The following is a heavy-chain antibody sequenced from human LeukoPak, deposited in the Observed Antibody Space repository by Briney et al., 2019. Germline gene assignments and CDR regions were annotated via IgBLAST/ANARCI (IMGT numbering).Heavy chain of an antibody. D-gene: IGHD1-26*01. CDR1: GGTFSSYA. CDR2: IIPIFGTA. CDR3: ARDHIGGSYSYWYFDL. J-gene: IGHJ2*01. V-gene: IGHV1-69*13. Sequence: SVKVSCKASGGTFSSYAISWVRQAPGQGLEWRGGIIPIFGTANYAQKFQGRATITADESTSTAYMELSSLRSEDTAVYYCARDHIGGSYSYWYFDLWGRGTLVTVSS.